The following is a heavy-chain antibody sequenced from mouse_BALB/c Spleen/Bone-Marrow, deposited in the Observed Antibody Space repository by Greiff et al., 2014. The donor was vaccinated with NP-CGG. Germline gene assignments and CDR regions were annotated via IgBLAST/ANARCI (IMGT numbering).Heavy chain of an antibody. CDR3: ARTAY. J-gene: IGHJ3*01. V-gene: IGHV1-69*02. CDR2: IDPSDSET. Sequence: VQLQQSGAELVKPGAPVKLSCKASGYTFTDYSMNWVKQRPGRGLEWIGRIDPSDSETHYNQKFKDKATLTVDKSSTTAYIQLSNLTSEDSAVYYCARTAYWGQGTLVTVSA. CDR1: GYTFTDYS.